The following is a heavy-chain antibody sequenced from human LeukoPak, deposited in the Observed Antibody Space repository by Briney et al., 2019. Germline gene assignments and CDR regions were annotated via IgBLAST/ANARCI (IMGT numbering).Heavy chain of an antibody. V-gene: IGHV3-7*01. CDR1: GFAFSSSW. J-gene: IGHJ6*03. D-gene: IGHD2-2*01. CDR2: IKQDGSET. Sequence: QPGGSLRLSCAASGFAFSSSWMSWVRQAPGKGLEWVANIKQDGSETYYVDSLKGRFTVSRDNAKNSVYLRMNNLRAEDTAVYYCARRAPGYCITTSCPDTYYYYYYMDVWGKGTTVTVSS. CDR3: ARRAPGYCITTSCPDTYYYYYYMDV.